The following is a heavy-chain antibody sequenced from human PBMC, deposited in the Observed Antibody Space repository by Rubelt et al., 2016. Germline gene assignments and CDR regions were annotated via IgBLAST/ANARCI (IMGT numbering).Heavy chain of an antibody. D-gene: IGHD3-3*01. J-gene: IGHJ2*01. CDR1: GFTFSSYA. Sequence: EVQLEESGGGLVQPGGSLRLSCAASGFTFSSYAMHWVRQAPGKGLEYVSAISSNGGSTYYANSVKGRFTISRDNSKNTLYLQMGSLRAEDMAVYYCARSASWRRVGYFDLWGRGTLVTVSS. V-gene: IGHV3-64*01. CDR3: ARSASWRRVGYFDL. CDR2: ISSNGGST.